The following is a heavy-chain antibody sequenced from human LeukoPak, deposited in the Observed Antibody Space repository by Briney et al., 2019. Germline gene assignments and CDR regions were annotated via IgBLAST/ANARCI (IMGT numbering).Heavy chain of an antibody. J-gene: IGHJ4*02. CDR1: GYSISSGYY. CDR3: SRHLTVTTFFDY. D-gene: IGHD4-17*01. V-gene: IGHV4-38-2*01. Sequence: SETLSXTCAVSGYSISSGYYWGWIRQPPGKGGEGIGSIYHSGSTYYNPSLKRRVTISVDTSKKQFCMKMSSVTAADTAVYYCSRHLTVTTFFDYWGQGTLVTVSS. CDR2: IYHSGST.